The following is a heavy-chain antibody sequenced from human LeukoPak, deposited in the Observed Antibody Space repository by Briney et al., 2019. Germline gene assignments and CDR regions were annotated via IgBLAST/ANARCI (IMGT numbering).Heavy chain of an antibody. V-gene: IGHV3-48*03. CDR1: EFIFSNYE. CDR3: VRDATLQYPSGWVFFDL. CDR2: ISGGGTTI. D-gene: IGHD6-19*01. Sequence: GGSLRLSCTASEFIFSNYEMNWARQAPGKGLEWLSYISGGGTTIHYADSVKGRFTISRDNAENSLYLQMDSLRAEDTAVYYCVRDATLQYPSGWVFFDLWGQGTLVTVSS. J-gene: IGHJ4*02.